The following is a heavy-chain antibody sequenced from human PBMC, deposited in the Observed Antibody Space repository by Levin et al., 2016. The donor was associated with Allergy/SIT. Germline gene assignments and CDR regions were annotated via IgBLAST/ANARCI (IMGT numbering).Heavy chain of an antibody. V-gene: IGHV3-23*01. Sequence: WIRQPPGKGLEWVSAISGSGGSTYYADSVKGRFTISRDNSKNTLYLQMNSLRAEDTAVYYCAKREAAAGFYYYYGMDVWGQGTTVTVSS. D-gene: IGHD6-13*01. CDR3: AKREAAAGFYYYYGMDV. CDR2: ISGSGGST. J-gene: IGHJ6*02.